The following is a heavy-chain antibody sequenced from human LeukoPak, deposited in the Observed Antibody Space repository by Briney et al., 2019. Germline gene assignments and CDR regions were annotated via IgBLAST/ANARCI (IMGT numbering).Heavy chain of an antibody. CDR2: INTNSGGT. V-gene: IGHV1-2*02. CDR1: GYTFTGYY. D-gene: IGHD3-10*01. Sequence: ASVTVSCTSSGYTFTGYYMHWVRQPPGPGLEWMGWINTNSGGTNYAQKFQGRVTMTRDTSISTAYMELSSLRSEDTAVYYCARADLIWFGELILWGQGTLVTVSS. J-gene: IGHJ4*02. CDR3: ARADLIWFGELIL.